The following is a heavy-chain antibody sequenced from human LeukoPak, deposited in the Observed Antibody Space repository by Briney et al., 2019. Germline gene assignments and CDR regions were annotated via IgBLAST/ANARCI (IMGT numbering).Heavy chain of an antibody. CDR1: DWSFSGYY. V-gene: IGHV4-34*01. CDR3: ARGPGYGDYGQDDFDI. Sequence: AETLSLTCAVSDWSFSGYYWSWIRQPPGKGLEWIGAIYHSRRTNYNPSLKSRVTVSVEPSKNQFSLKLSSVTAEDRAVYYCARGPGYGDYGQDDFDIWGQGTMVTVSS. J-gene: IGHJ3*02. D-gene: IGHD4-17*01. CDR2: IYHSRRT.